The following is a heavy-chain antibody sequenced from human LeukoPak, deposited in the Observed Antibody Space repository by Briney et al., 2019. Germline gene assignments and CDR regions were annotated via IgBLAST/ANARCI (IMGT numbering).Heavy chain of an antibody. Sequence: SETLSLTCAVSGGSFSGYCWSWIRQPPGKGLEWIGDINHSGSTHYNPSLKSRVDISVVTSNNQFSLKRSSVAAADTAVYYCAGGRGGSYSEVPFDYWGEGTLVTVSS. CDR1: GGSFSGYC. CDR2: INHSGST. V-gene: IGHV4-34*01. D-gene: IGHD1-26*01. CDR3: AGGRGGSYSEVPFDY. J-gene: IGHJ4*02.